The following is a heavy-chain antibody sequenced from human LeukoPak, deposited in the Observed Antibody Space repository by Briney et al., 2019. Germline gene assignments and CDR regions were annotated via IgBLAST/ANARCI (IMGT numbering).Heavy chain of an antibody. D-gene: IGHD1-26*01. V-gene: IGHV3-23*01. CDR1: GFTLSSYA. CDR3: TKIGSGSYYPDY. Sequence: GGSLRLSCAAYGFTLSSYAMSWVRQAPGKGLEWVSAISGSGGSTYYADSVKGRFTISRDNSKNTLYLQMNSLRAEDTAVYYCTKIGSGSYYPDYWGQGTLVTVSS. CDR2: ISGSGGST. J-gene: IGHJ4*02.